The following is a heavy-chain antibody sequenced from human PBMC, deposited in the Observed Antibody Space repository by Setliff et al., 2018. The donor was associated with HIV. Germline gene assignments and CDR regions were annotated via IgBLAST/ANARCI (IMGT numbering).Heavy chain of an antibody. CDR1: GYSISSGYY. CDR3: ARQYNRQYGMDV. CDR2: INHSGST. Sequence: SETLSLTCAVSGYSISSGYYWGWIRQPPGKGLEWIGSINHSGSTYYNRSLKRRFTISLDTSKNQFSLKFSSVTAADTAVYYCARQYNRQYGMDVWGQGTTVTVSS. D-gene: IGHD1-20*01. V-gene: IGHV4-38-2*01. J-gene: IGHJ6*02.